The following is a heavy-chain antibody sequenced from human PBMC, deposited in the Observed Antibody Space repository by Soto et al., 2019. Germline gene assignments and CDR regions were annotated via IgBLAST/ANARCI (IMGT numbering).Heavy chain of an antibody. J-gene: IGHJ4*02. D-gene: IGHD6-13*01. CDR3: ARDGYSSWYDY. Sequence: QVQLVESGGGVVQPGRSLRLSCAASGFTFSSYAMHWVRQAPGKGLEWVAVISYDGSNKYYADSVKGRFTISRDNSKNTLYLQMNSLRAEDTAVYYCARDGYSSWYDYWGQGTLVTVSS. CDR1: GFTFSSYA. V-gene: IGHV3-30-3*01. CDR2: ISYDGSNK.